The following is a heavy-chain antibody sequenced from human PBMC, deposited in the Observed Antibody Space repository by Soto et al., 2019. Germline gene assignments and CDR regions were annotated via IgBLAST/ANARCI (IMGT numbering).Heavy chain of an antibody. CDR1: GFTFSGYA. D-gene: IGHD6-19*01. CDR3: ARGQYSSGGGYFDY. V-gene: IGHV3-23*01. CDR2: ISGSGTTT. Sequence: EVQLLESGGGLVQPGGSLRLSCEASGFTFSGYAMNWVRQAPGKGLEWVASISGSGTTTYYADSVKGRFTIARDNSKNSLYLQMNSLRAEDTAVYYCARGQYSSGGGYFDYWGQETLVTVSS. J-gene: IGHJ4*02.